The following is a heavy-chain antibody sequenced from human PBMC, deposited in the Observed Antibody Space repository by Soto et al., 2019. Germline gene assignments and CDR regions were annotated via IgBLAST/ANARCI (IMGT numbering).Heavy chain of an antibody. Sequence: EVQLLESGGGLVQPGGSLRLSCAASGFTFNNYAMTWVRQAPGKGLEWVSAISGGGDTTSYADSVKGRFTVSRDGSKSTLYLQMSSLRAEDTALYYCAKGRGGSWSPTPRVDFWGQGTLVTVSS. CDR2: ISGGGDTT. CDR1: GFTFNNYA. D-gene: IGHD3-10*01. V-gene: IGHV3-23*01. CDR3: AKGRGGSWSPTPRVDF. J-gene: IGHJ4*02.